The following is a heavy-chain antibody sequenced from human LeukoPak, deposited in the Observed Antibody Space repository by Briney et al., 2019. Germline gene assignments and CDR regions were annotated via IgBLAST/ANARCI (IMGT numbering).Heavy chain of an antibody. CDR1: GGSISSYY. J-gene: IGHJ3*02. Sequence: PSEALSLXCTVSGGSISSYYWSWIRQPPGKGLECIGYIYYSGSTNYNPSLKSRVTISVDTSKNQFSLKLSSVTAADTAVYYCARVRTYYYDSSGFDAFDIWGQGTMVTVSS. D-gene: IGHD3-22*01. V-gene: IGHV4-59*01. CDR3: ARVRTYYYDSSGFDAFDI. CDR2: IYYSGST.